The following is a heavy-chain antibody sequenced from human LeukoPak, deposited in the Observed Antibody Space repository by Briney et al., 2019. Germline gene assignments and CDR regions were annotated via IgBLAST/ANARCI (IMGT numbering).Heavy chain of an antibody. J-gene: IGHJ4*02. CDR3: ASGTYYYDSSGYYHFDY. V-gene: IGHV3-74*01. D-gene: IGHD3-22*01. CDR1: GSTFSSYW. Sequence: GGSLRLSCAASGSTFSSYWMHWVRQAPGKGLVWVSRINSDGSSTSYADSVKGRFTISRDNAKNTLYLQMNSLRAEDTAVYYCASGTYYYDSSGYYHFDYWGQGTLVTVSS. CDR2: INSDGSST.